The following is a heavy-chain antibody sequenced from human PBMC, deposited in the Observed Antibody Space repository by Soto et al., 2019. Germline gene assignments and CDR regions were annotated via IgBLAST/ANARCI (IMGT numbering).Heavy chain of an antibody. D-gene: IGHD6-19*01. CDR1: GYTFTSYG. Sequence: ASVKVSCKASGYTFTSYGISWVRQAPGQGLEWMGWISAYNGNTNYARKLQGRVTMTTDTSTSTAYMELRSLRSDDTAVYYGARDRASGWYLGDFQHWGQGTRVPVSS. CDR2: ISAYNGNT. J-gene: IGHJ1*01. CDR3: ARDRASGWYLGDFQH. V-gene: IGHV1-18*01.